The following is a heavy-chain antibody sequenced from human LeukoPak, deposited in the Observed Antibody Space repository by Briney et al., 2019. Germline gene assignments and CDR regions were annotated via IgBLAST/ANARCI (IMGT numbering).Heavy chain of an antibody. D-gene: IGHD3-22*01. J-gene: IGHJ4*02. CDR2: ISGSGGST. Sequence: PGGSLRLSCAASGFTFSSYDMHWVRQAPGKGLEWVSAISGSGGSTYYADSVKGRFTISRDNSKNTLYLQVNSLRAEDTAVYYCAKNSSGYLDYWGQGTLVTVSS. CDR3: AKNSSGYLDY. CDR1: GFTFSSYD. V-gene: IGHV3-23*01.